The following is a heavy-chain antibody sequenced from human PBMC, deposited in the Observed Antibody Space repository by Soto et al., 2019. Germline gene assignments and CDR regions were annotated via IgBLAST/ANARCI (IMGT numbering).Heavy chain of an antibody. CDR3: ARHLGGLRFLEWLPQNWFDP. Sequence: SETKCVTSTVADGNIRSSGCYWGWIKKPPGKGLEWIGSIYYSGSTYYNPSLKSRVTISVDTSKNQFSLKLSSVTAADTAVYYCARHLGGLRFLEWLPQNWFDPWGQGTLVTVSS. J-gene: IGHJ5*02. CDR2: IYYSGST. D-gene: IGHD3-3*01. CDR1: DGNIRSSGCY. V-gene: IGHV4-39*01.